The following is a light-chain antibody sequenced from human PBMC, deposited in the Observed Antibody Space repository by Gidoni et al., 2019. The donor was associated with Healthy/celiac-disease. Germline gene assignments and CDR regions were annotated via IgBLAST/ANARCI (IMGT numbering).Light chain of an antibody. CDR1: QSVSSSY. CDR2: GAS. J-gene: IGKJ1*01. CDR3: QQYGSSPRT. Sequence: EIVFTQSPGNLSLSPGERATLSCRASQSVSSSYLAWYQQKPGQAPRLLIYGASSRATGIPDRFSGSGSGTDFTLTISRLEPEDFAVYYCQQYGSSPRTFGQGTKVEIK. V-gene: IGKV3-20*01.